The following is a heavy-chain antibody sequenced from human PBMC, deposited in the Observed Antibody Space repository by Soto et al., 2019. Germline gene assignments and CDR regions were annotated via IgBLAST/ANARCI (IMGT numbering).Heavy chain of an antibody. Sequence: GGSLRLSCAASGFTFSSYAMHWVRQAPGKGLEWVAVISYDGSNKYYADSVKGRFTISRDNSKNTLYLQMNSLRAEDTAVYYCAREEDAFDIWGQGTMVTVSS. CDR1: GFTFSSYA. J-gene: IGHJ3*02. CDR3: AREEDAFDI. CDR2: ISYDGSNK. V-gene: IGHV3-30-3*01.